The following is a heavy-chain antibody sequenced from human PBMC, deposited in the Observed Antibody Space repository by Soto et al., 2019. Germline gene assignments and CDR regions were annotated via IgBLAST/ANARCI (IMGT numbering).Heavy chain of an antibody. CDR2: IYYSGST. Sequence: PSETLSLTCTVSGGSISSYDWSWIRQPPGKGLEWIGYIYYSGSTNYNPSLKSRVTISVDTSKNQFSLKLSSVTAADTAVYYCASSDFSWGPNKGTSADLDYDILTGRLGGPYGMDVWGQGTTVTVSS. CDR3: ASSDFSWGPNKGTSADLDYDILTGRLGGPYGMDV. CDR1: GGSISSYD. J-gene: IGHJ6*02. V-gene: IGHV4-59*01. D-gene: IGHD3-9*01.